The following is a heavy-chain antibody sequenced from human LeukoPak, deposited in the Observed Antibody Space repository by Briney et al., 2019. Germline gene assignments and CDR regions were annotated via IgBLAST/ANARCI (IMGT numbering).Heavy chain of an antibody. Sequence: PGRSLRLSCAASGFTFSSYATHWVRQAPGKGLEWVAVISYDGSNKYYADSVKGRFTISRDNSKNTLYLQMNSLRAEDTAVYYCARAPASLGELSLYNWFDPWGQGTLVTVSS. CDR1: GFTFSSYA. J-gene: IGHJ5*02. CDR2: ISYDGSNK. V-gene: IGHV3-30-3*01. D-gene: IGHD3-16*02. CDR3: ARAPASLGELSLYNWFDP.